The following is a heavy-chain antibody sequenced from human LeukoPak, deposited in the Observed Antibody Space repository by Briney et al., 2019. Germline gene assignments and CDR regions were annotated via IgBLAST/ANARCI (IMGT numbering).Heavy chain of an antibody. V-gene: IGHV1-69*05. CDR3: ARVGCSGGSCYPRFDP. J-gene: IGHJ5*02. Sequence: SVKVSCKASGGTFSSYAISWVRQAPGQGLEWMGRIIPIFGTANYAQRFQGRVTITTDESTSTAYMELSSLRSEDTAVYYCARVGCSGGSCYPRFDPWGQGTLVTVSS. D-gene: IGHD2-15*01. CDR2: IIPIFGTA. CDR1: GGTFSSYA.